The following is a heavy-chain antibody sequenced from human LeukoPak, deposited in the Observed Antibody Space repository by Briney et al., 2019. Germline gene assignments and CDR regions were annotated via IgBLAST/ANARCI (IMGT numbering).Heavy chain of an antibody. D-gene: IGHD3-10*01. V-gene: IGHV1-69*01. J-gene: IGHJ6*02. CDR2: IIPIFGTA. CDR3: ARDRGPEMNYYYYYGMDV. CDR1: GGTFISYA. Sequence: GSSVTVSCTASGGTFISYAISWVRQAPGQGLEWMGGIIPIFGTANYPQKFQGRVTITADESTSTAYMELSSLRSEDTAVYYCARDRGPEMNYYYYYGMDVWGQGTTVTVSS.